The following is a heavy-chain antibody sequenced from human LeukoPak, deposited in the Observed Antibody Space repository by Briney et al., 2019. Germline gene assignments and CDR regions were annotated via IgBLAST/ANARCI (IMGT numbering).Heavy chain of an antibody. CDR3: ARGARKGDDYGGFFDY. V-gene: IGHV3-30*04. CDR1: GFTFRSYA. CDR2: ISNDGSKK. Sequence: GGSLRLSCAASGFTFRSYALRWVRQAPGKGLEGVAVISNDGSKKDYADSVKGRFTISRDNSKNTLYLQMNSLSAEDTAVSYCARGARKGDDYGGFFDYWGQGTLVTVSS. D-gene: IGHD4-23*01. J-gene: IGHJ4*02.